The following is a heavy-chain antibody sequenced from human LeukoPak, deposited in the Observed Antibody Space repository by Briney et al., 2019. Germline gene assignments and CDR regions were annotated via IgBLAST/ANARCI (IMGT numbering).Heavy chain of an antibody. CDR1: GGSFSDYY. V-gene: IGHV4-34*01. D-gene: IGHD2-2*01. CDR2: INHSGST. Sequence: SETLSLTCAVYGGSFSDYYWSWIRQPPGKGLEWIGEINHSGSTNYNPSLKSRVIISVDTSKNQFPLILSSVTAADTAVYFCARESRYCSSTSCSGWYFQHWGQGTLVTVSS. J-gene: IGHJ1*01. CDR3: ARESRYCSSTSCSGWYFQH.